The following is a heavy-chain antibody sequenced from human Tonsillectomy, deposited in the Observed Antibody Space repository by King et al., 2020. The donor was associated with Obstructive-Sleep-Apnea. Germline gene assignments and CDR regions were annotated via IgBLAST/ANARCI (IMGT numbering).Heavy chain of an antibody. CDR1: GGSIGRYY. D-gene: IGHD1-14*01. Sequence: QVQLQESGPGLVKPSETLSLTCTVSGGSIGRYYWSWIRQPPGKGLEWIGYIYFSESTNYSPSLKSRVTMSLDTSKNQFSLKLSSVTAADTAVYSCARGSRLGTPHNCFDPWGQGTLVTVSS. CDR2: IYFSEST. V-gene: IGHV4-59*01. CDR3: ARGSRLGTPHNCFDP. J-gene: IGHJ5*02.